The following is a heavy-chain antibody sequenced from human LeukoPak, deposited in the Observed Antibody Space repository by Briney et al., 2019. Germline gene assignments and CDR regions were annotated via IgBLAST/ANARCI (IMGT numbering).Heavy chain of an antibody. J-gene: IGHJ4*02. CDR3: AREKCSTSCSVDY. D-gene: IGHD2-2*01. V-gene: IGHV4-4*08. CDR1: GGSISSYY. Sequence: SETLSLTCTVSGGSISSYYWSWIRQPPGKGLEWIGRIYTSGSTNYNPPLKSRVTISVDTSKNQFSLKLSSVTAADTAVYYCAREKCSTSCSVDYWGQGTLVTVSS. CDR2: IYTSGST.